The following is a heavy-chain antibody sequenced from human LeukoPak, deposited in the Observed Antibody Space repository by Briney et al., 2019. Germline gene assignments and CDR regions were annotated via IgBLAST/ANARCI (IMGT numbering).Heavy chain of an antibody. Sequence: GGSLRLSCAASGFTVSTSYMTWVRQTPGKGLEWVSLIYSGGSTYYADSVKGRFTISRDNSKNTLYLQMNSLRAEDTAVYYCARDDSSGSCDYWGQGTLVTVSS. CDR2: IYSGGST. D-gene: IGHD3-22*01. J-gene: IGHJ4*02. CDR3: ARDDSSGSCDY. CDR1: GFTVSTSY. V-gene: IGHV3-53*01.